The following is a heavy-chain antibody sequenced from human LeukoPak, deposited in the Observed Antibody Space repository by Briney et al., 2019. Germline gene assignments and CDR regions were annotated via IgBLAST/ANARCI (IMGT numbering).Heavy chain of an antibody. CDR3: SRDRGGGDIYFDY. J-gene: IGHJ4*02. V-gene: IGHV3-30*14. CDR2: ISYDGSRN. Sequence: PGRSLRLSCAASAFTFSSYDMHWVRQAPGKGLEWVALISYDGSRNYYADSVKGRFTISRDNAKNSLYLQMSSLGAEDTAIYYCSRDRGGGDIYFDYWGQGTLVTVSS. CDR1: AFTFSSYD. D-gene: IGHD2-21*02.